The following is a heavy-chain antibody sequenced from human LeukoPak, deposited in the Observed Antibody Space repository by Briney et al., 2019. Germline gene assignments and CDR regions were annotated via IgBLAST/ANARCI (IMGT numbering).Heavy chain of an antibody. CDR3: ARDKFCSDTGSCNIGLFDF. V-gene: IGHV4-34*01. D-gene: IGHD2-15*01. CDR1: GGSFSGYN. Sequence: PSETLSLTCGVFGGSFSGYNWTWLRQPPGKGLEWIGQINHRGSSHYNPSLRSRVTISVDTSKTQFSLKLTSVTAADTAVYYCARDKFCSDTGSCNIGLFDFWGQGALVTVSS. CDR2: INHRGSS. J-gene: IGHJ4*02.